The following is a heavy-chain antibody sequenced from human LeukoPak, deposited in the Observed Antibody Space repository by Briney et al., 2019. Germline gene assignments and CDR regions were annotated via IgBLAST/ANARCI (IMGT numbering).Heavy chain of an antibody. CDR3: ASYCSSTSCYGNAFDI. J-gene: IGHJ3*02. CDR1: GGTFSSYA. CDR2: IIPIFGTA. V-gene: IGHV1-69*13. D-gene: IGHD2-2*01. Sequence: GASVKVSCKASGGTFSSYAISWVRQAPGQGLEWMGGIIPIFGTANYAQKFQGRVTITADESTSTAYMELSRLRSEDTAVYYCASYCSSTSCYGNAFDIWGQGTMVTVSS.